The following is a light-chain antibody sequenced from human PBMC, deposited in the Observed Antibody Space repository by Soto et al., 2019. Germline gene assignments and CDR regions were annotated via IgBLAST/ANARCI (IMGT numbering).Light chain of an antibody. CDR3: QQRSNWPALFT. CDR2: DAS. Sequence: EIVLTQSPATLSLSPGERATLSCGASQSVSSYLAWYQQKPGQAPRLLIYDASNRATGIPARFSGSGSGTDFTLTISSLEPEDFAVYYCQQRSNWPALFTFGPGTKVDIK. J-gene: IGKJ3*01. V-gene: IGKV3-11*01. CDR1: QSVSSY.